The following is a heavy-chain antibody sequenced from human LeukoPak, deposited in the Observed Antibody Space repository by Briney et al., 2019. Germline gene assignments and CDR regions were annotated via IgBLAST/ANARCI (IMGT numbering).Heavy chain of an antibody. CDR1: GYTFTSYA. J-gene: IGHJ4*02. CDR3: ARDYYYGSGSYSRRLDY. V-gene: IGHV1-3*01. D-gene: IGHD3-10*01. CDR2: INAGNGNT. Sequence: ASVKVSRKASGYTFTSYAMHWVRQAPGQRLEWMGWINAGNGNTKYSQKFQGRVTITRDTSASTAYMELSSLRSEDTAVYYCARDYYYGSGSYSRRLDYWGQGTLVTVSS.